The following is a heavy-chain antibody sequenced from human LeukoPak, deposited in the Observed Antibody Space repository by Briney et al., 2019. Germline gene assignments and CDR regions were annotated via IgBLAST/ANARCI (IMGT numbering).Heavy chain of an antibody. J-gene: IGHJ4*02. V-gene: IGHV3-30*18. CDR1: GFTLSNYW. CDR3: AKDPRRYSRTGGYFDY. Sequence: GGSLRLSCAASGFTLSNYWMSWVRQAPGKGLEWVAVISYDGSDKYYADSVKGRFTISRDNSKNTLYLQMNSLRAEDTAVYYCAKDPRRYSRTGGYFDYWGQGTLVTVSS. CDR2: ISYDGSDK. D-gene: IGHD6-13*01.